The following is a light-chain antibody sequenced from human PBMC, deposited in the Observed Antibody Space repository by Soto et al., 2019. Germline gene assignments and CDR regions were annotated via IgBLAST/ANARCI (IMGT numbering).Light chain of an antibody. V-gene: IGKV3-11*01. CDR2: DVS. CDR3: QQRTSWPT. CDR1: QSVTSS. Sequence: EIVLTQSPATLSLSPGDRATLSCRASQSVTSSLAWFQQKPGQAPRLLIYDVSRRATAIPARFSGSGSATDFTLTISSLEPEDFAVYYCQQRTSWPTFGGGTKVEIK. J-gene: IGKJ4*01.